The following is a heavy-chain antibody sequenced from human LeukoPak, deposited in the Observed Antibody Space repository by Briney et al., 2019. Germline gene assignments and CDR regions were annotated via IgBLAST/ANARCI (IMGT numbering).Heavy chain of an antibody. V-gene: IGHV3-7*01. D-gene: IGHD2-15*01. CDR2: IKKDGSEK. Sequence: PGGSLRLSCAASGFTFSSYWMSWVRQAPGKGLEWVANIKKDGSEKYSVDSVKGRFTISRDNAKTSLYLQMNSLRAEDTAVYYCASSVGDSDAFDAFDIWGQGTMVTVSS. CDR1: GFTFSSYW. J-gene: IGHJ3*02. CDR3: ASSVGDSDAFDAFDI.